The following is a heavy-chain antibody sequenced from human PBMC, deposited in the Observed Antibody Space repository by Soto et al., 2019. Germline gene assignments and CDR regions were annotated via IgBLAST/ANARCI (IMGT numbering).Heavy chain of an antibody. CDR3: AGPGYSSQDY. J-gene: IGHJ4*02. D-gene: IGHD5-18*01. Sequence: GRSLRLSWAPSGFNYSSFALSWFRQPPGKGLEWVSPISGSGDGTDYANSGTGRFTISRDNSKNTLYLKMNSLRAEETAVYYCAGPGYSSQDYWGQGALVTVSS. CDR1: GFNYSSFA. CDR2: ISGSGDGT. V-gene: IGHV3-23*01.